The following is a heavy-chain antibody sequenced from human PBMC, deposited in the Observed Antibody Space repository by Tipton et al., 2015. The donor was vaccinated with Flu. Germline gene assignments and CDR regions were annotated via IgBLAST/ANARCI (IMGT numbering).Heavy chain of an antibody. J-gene: IGHJ6*03. CDR1: GGSISSYY. CDR2: INHSGST. CDR3: ARTYCGGDCYGHRYYYYYYMDV. D-gene: IGHD2-21*01. V-gene: IGHV4-34*01. Sequence: TLSLTCTVSGGSISSYYWSWIRQPPGKGLEWIGEINHSGSTNYNPSLKSRVTISVDTSKNQFSLKLSSVTAADTAVYYCARTYCGGDCYGHRYYYYYYMDVWGKGTTVTVSS.